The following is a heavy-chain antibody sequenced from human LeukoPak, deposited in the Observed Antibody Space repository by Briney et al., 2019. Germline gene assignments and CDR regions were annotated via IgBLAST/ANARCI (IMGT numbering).Heavy chain of an antibody. CDR3: AKSGGYYDRLIWFDP. D-gene: IGHD1-26*01. J-gene: IGHJ5*02. CDR1: GVTISSYY. CDR2: ISYHGNT. Sequence: PSGTLSLTCTVSGVTISSYYRSWIRQPPGKGLEWIGYISYHGNTNYNPSLKIRVTISVDTYKNQFSLKLSSVTAADTAVDYCAKSGGYYDRLIWFDPWGQGTLVTVSS. V-gene: IGHV4-59*01.